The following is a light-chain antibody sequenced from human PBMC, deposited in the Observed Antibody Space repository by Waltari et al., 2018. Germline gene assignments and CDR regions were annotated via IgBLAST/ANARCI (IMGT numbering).Light chain of an antibody. CDR1: QSISSW. CDR2: KAS. Sequence: DIQMTQSPSTLSASVGDRVTITCRASQSISSWLAWNQQKPGKAPKLLIYKASSLQSGVPSRFSGSGSGTEFTLTISSLQPDDFATYFCQQYNGYPQTFGQGTQVEIK. CDR3: QQYNGYPQT. J-gene: IGKJ1*01. V-gene: IGKV1-5*03.